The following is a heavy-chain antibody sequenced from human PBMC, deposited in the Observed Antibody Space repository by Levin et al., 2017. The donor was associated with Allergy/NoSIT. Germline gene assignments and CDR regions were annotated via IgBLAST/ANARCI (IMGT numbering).Heavy chain of an antibody. CDR3: AKARGTSSSYHFDY. D-gene: IGHD6-6*01. Sequence: LSLTCAGSGFTFSDYAMSWVRQAPGKGLEWVSAIVGSGSNTYSADSVKGRFTISRDNSKNTLFLQMNSLRAEDTAVYYCAKARGTSSSYHFDYWGQGTLVTVSS. J-gene: IGHJ4*02. CDR2: IVGSGSNT. CDR1: GFTFSDYA. V-gene: IGHV3-23*01.